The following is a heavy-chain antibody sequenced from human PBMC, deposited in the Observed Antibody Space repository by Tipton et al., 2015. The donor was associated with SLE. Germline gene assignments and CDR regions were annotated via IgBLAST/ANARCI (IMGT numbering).Heavy chain of an antibody. CDR1: GFTFSSYW. CDR2: IRYDGSNK. D-gene: IGHD6-6*01. CDR3: ARDVVIAALPRVFDI. J-gene: IGHJ3*02. Sequence: SLRLSCAASGFTFSSYWMSWVRQAPGKGLEWVAFIRYDGSNKYYADSVKGRFTISRDNSKNTLYLQMNSLRAEDTAVYYCARDVVIAALPRVFDIWGQGTLVPASS. V-gene: IGHV3-33*08.